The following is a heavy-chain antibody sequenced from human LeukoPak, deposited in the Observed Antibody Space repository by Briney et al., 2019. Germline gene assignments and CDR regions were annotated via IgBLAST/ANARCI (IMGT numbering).Heavy chain of an antibody. J-gene: IGHJ4*02. V-gene: IGHV3-23*01. Sequence: GGSLRLSCAASGFTFSSYAMSWVRRAPGKGLEWVSAISGSGGSTYYADSVKGRFTISRDNSKNTLYLQMNSLRAEDTAVYYCAKSLRFTVVTLGDWGQGTLVTVSS. CDR2: ISGSGGST. CDR3: AKSLRFTVVTLGD. D-gene: IGHD4-23*01. CDR1: GFTFSSYA.